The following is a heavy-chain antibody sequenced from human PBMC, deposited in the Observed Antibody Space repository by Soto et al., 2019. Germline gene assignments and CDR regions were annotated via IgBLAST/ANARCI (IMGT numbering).Heavy chain of an antibody. CDR1: GFPFRDYR. CDR2: IGNSNNPT. D-gene: IGHD2-15*01. J-gene: IGHJ3*01. CDR3: AREEGYCNGGPCYRGAFDF. V-gene: IGHV3-21*02. Sequence: EVQLVESGGGLVKPGGSPSLSCAASGFPFRDYRMLWFRQAPGKGLEWLAFIGNSNNPTFYADSVRGRFTISRDNPKNSVYLQMNSLREEDTAVYFCAREEGYCNGGPCYRGAFDFWGQGTIVTVSS.